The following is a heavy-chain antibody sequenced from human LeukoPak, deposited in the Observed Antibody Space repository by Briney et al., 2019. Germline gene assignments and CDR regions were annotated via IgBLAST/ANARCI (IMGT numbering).Heavy chain of an antibody. Sequence: SQTLSLTCTVSGGSISSDDYYWTWIRQPPGKGLEWIGYIYYSGTTTYNPSLKSRVTISLDTSKNQFSLELSSVTAADTAVYYCATQYYYGSGSYDYWGQGSLVTVSS. J-gene: IGHJ4*02. V-gene: IGHV4-61*08. CDR2: IYYSGTT. CDR3: ATQYYYGSGSYDY. CDR1: GGSISSDDYY. D-gene: IGHD3-10*01.